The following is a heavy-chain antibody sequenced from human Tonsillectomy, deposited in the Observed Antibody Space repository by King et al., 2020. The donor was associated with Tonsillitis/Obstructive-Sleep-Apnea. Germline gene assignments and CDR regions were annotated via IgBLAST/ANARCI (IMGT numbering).Heavy chain of an antibody. J-gene: IGHJ5*02. CDR2: IRGSNGGT. CDR3: AKDFAAVTGDPGS. D-gene: IGHD6-19*01. V-gene: IGHV3-23*04. Sequence: QLVQSGGGLVQPGGSLRLSCVASGFTFSTYAMTCVRQAPGKGPEWVSGIRGSNGGTYYSDSVKGRFTISRDNSKNTLYLQMNSLRADDTALYYCAKDFAAVTGDPGSWGQGTLVTVSS. CDR1: GFTFSTYA.